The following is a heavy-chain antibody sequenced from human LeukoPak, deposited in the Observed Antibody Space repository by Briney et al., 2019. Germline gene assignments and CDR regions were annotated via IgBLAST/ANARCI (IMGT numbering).Heavy chain of an antibody. CDR2: IYSGGST. V-gene: IGHV3-66*04. J-gene: IGHJ4*02. CDR1: GFTVSSNY. CDR3: ARQYSSGWYTPLLFDY. Sequence: GGSLRLSCAASGFTVSSNYRSWVRQAPGKGLEWVSVIYSGGSTYYADSVKGRFTISRDNSKNTLYLQMNSLRAEDTAVYYCARQYSSGWYTPLLFDYWGQGTLVTVSS. D-gene: IGHD6-19*01.